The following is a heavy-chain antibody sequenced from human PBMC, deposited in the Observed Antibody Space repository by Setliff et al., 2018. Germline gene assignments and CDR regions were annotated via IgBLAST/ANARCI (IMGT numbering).Heavy chain of an antibody. J-gene: IGHJ3*02. Sequence: SETLSLTCTVSGGSISSGDYYWGWIRQPPGKGLEWIGSISHSGSTKYNPSLKSRVTISVDTSKNQVSLKLTSVTAADTAVYYCARDVFPYHYEGAFDIWGQGTMVTVSS. CDR1: GGSISSGDYY. V-gene: IGHV4-39*07. D-gene: IGHD3-22*01. CDR3: ARDVFPYHYEGAFDI. CDR2: ISHSGST.